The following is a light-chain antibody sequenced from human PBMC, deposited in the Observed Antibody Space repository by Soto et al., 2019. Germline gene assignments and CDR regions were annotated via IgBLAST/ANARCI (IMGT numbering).Light chain of an antibody. Sequence: LTQPASVSGSPGQSITISCTGTSSDVGGYNYVSWYQQHPGKAPKLMIYEVSNRPSGVSNRFSGSKSGNTASPTISGLQAEDEADYYCSSYTSSSTRVFGGGTQLTVL. CDR1: SSDVGGYNY. CDR3: SSYTSSSTRV. J-gene: IGLJ3*02. CDR2: EVS. V-gene: IGLV2-14*01.